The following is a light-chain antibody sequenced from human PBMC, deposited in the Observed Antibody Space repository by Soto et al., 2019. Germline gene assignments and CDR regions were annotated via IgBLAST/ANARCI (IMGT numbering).Light chain of an antibody. CDR3: SSYTSSSTPLFV. CDR2: DVG. Sequence: QSVLTQPASVSGSPGQSITISCTGTSGDVGGYNYVSWYQQHPGKAPKLMIYDVGDRPSGISNRFSGSKSGNTASLTISGLQAEDEADYYCSSYTSSSTPLFVFGTGTKVTVL. J-gene: IGLJ1*01. V-gene: IGLV2-14*01. CDR1: SGDVGGYNY.